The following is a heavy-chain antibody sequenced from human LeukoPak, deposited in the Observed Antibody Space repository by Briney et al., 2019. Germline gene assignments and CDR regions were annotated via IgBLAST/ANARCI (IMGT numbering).Heavy chain of an antibody. V-gene: IGHV3-21*01. D-gene: IGHD5-12*01. J-gene: IGHJ3*02. CDR3: AKDRAFIVAYAFDI. Sequence: GGSLRLSCAASGFTFSSYSMNWVRQAPGKGLEWVSSISSSSSYIYYADSVKGRFTISRDNSKNTLYLQMNSLRAEDRAVYYCAKDRAFIVAYAFDIWGQGTMVTVSS. CDR1: GFTFSSYS. CDR2: ISSSSSYI.